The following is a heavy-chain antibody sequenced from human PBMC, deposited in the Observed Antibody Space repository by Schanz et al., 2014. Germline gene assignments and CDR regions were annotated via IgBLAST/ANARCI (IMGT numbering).Heavy chain of an antibody. J-gene: IGHJ6*02. CDR1: GFTFSSYN. Sequence: EVQLVESGGGLVRPGDSLRLSCAASGFTFSSYNINWVRQAPGKGLEYISSISPSSSYIYYADSVKGRFTISRDNAKGSVYLQMNSLRAEDTAVYYCARGHYGLDVWGPGTSVTVSS. CDR3: ARGHYGLDV. V-gene: IGHV3-21*02. CDR2: ISPSSSYI. D-gene: IGHD3-10*01.